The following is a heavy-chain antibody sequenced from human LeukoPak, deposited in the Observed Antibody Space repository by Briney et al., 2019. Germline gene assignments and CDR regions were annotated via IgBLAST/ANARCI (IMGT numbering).Heavy chain of an antibody. CDR3: ARDRAYCGGDCYSEDYYYYYGMDV. J-gene: IGHJ6*02. D-gene: IGHD2-21*02. V-gene: IGHV3-30-3*01. CDR1: GFTFSSYA. CDR2: ISYDGSNK. Sequence: GGPLRLSCAASGFTFSSYAMHWVRQAPGKGLEWVAVISYDGSNKYYADSVKGRFTISRDNSKNTLYLQMNSLRAEDTAVYYCARDRAYCGGDCYSEDYYYYYGMDVWGQGTTVTVSS.